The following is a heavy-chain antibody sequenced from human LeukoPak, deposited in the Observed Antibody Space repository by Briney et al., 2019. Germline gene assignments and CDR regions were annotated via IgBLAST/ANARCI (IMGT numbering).Heavy chain of an antibody. CDR2: ISGSGGST. D-gene: IGHD1-1*01. V-gene: IGHV3-23*01. Sequence: GGSLRLSFSASGFTFSSHAMSWVRPAPGKGLEWVSAISGSGGSTYYADSVKGRFTISRDNSKNTLYLQMNSLRAEDTAVYYCAKEGTIVERHFDYWGQGTLVTVSS. J-gene: IGHJ4*02. CDR3: AKEGTIVERHFDY. CDR1: GFTFSSHA.